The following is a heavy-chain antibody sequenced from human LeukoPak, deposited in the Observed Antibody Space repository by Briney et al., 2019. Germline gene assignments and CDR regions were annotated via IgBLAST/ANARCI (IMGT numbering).Heavy chain of an antibody. J-gene: IGHJ4*02. CDR1: GGSISSGGYS. V-gene: IGHV4-30-2*01. CDR3: ARGGDFGTAMATYFDY. CDR2: IYHSGST. Sequence: SETLSLTCAVSGGSISSGGYSWSWIRQPPGKGLEWIGYIYHSGSTYYNPSLKSRVTISVDRSKNQFSLKLSSVTAADTAVYYCARGGDFGTAMATYFDYWGQGTLVTVSS. D-gene: IGHD5-18*01.